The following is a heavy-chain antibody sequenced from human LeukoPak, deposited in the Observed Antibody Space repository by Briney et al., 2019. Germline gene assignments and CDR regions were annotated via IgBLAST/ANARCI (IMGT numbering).Heavy chain of an antibody. CDR2: IYYSGST. Sequence: AETLSLTCTVSGGSLSSYYWIWIRQPPGKGLMCFGYIYYSGSTNYNPSLKSRVTISVDTSKNQFSLKLSSVTAADTAVYYCARSNPYRTATYYFDYWGQGTLVTVSS. J-gene: IGHJ4*02. V-gene: IGHV4-59*01. CDR1: GGSLSSYY. CDR3: ARSNPYRTATYYFDY. D-gene: IGHD5-18*01.